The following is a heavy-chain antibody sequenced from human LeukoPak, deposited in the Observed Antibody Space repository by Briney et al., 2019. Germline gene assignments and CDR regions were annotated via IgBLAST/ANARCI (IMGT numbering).Heavy chain of an antibody. CDR3: ARDHDYGDYLFDY. Sequence: PGGSLRLSCAASGFPSSSTSMSWFRQLPGRGLGWASSISSSSSYIYYADSVKGRFTISRDNAKNSLYLQMNSLRAEDTAVYYCARDHDYGDYLFDYWGQGTLVTVSS. CDR2: ISSSSSYI. V-gene: IGHV3-21*01. J-gene: IGHJ4*02. D-gene: IGHD4-17*01. CDR1: GFPSSSTS.